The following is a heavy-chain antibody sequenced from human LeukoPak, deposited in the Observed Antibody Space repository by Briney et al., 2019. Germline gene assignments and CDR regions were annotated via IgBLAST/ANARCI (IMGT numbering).Heavy chain of an antibody. Sequence: GGSLILSCAASGFTVSSNYMSWVRQAPGKGLEWVSVIYSGGSTYYADSVKGRFTISRDNSKNTLYLQMNSLRAEDTAVYYCAREELGHNWSYFDYWGQGTLVTVSS. CDR1: GFTVSSNY. CDR3: AREELGHNWSYFDY. D-gene: IGHD1-20*01. CDR2: IYSGGST. J-gene: IGHJ4*02. V-gene: IGHV3-53*01.